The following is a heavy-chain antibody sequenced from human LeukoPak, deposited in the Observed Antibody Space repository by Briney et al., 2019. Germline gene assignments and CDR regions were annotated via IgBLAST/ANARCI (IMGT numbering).Heavy chain of an antibody. D-gene: IGHD4-17*01. J-gene: IGHJ4*02. V-gene: IGHV1-69*04. CDR3: ARHTVTTDLYFDY. CDR1: GGTFSSYA. CDR2: IIPILGIA. Sequence: VASVKVSCKASGGTFSSYAIIWVRQAPGQGLEWMGRIIPILGIANYAQKFQGRVTITADKSTSTAYMELSSLRSEDTAVYYCARHTVTTDLYFDYWGQGTLVTVSS.